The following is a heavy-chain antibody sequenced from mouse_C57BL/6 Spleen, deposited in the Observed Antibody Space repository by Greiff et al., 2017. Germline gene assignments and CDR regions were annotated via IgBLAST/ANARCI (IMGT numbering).Heavy chain of an antibody. CDR2: IYPSDSET. Sequence: VQLQQPGAELVRPGSSVKLSCKASGYTFTSYWMDWVKQRPGQGLEWIGNIYPSDSETHYNQKFKDKATLTVYKASSTAYMQLSSLTSEDSAVYYCARDYGSSYGYFDVWGTGTTVTVSS. CDR3: ARDYGSSYGYFDV. D-gene: IGHD1-1*01. V-gene: IGHV1-61*01. CDR1: GYTFTSYW. J-gene: IGHJ1*03.